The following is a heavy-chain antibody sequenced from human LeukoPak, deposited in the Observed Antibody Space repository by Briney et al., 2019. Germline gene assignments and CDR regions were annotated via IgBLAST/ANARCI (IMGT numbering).Heavy chain of an antibody. Sequence: ASVQVSCKASGYAFTSYGISWVRQAPGQELEWMGWISTYNGNTNYAQKLQGRVTMTTDTSTTTAYMELRSLTSDDPAVYYCARDPTTQTFDYWGQGTLVTVSS. CDR1: GYAFTSYG. V-gene: IGHV1-18*01. D-gene: IGHD4-11*01. CDR2: ISTYNGNT. J-gene: IGHJ4*02. CDR3: ARDPTTQTFDY.